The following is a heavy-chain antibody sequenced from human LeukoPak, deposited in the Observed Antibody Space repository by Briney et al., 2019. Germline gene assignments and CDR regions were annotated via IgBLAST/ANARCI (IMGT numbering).Heavy chain of an antibody. Sequence: PVASVKVSCKASGGTFSSYAISWVRQAPGQGLEWMGGIIPIFGTANYAQKFQGGVTITADESTSTAYMELSSLRSEDTAVYYCAGNTYYYGSGEFDYWGQGTLVTVSS. V-gene: IGHV1-69*13. J-gene: IGHJ4*02. CDR3: AGNTYYYGSGEFDY. D-gene: IGHD3-10*01. CDR2: IIPIFGTA. CDR1: GGTFSSYA.